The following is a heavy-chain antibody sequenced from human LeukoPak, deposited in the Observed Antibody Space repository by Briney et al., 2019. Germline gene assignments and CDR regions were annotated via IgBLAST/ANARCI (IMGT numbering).Heavy chain of an antibody. V-gene: IGHV3-30*18. J-gene: IGHJ4*02. D-gene: IGHD3-10*01. Sequence: GGSLRLSCAASGFTFSSYGMHWVRQAPGKGLEWVAVISYDGSKKYYADSVKGRFTISRDNSKNTLYLQMNSLRVQDTAVHYCAKGGLWFGNLLVPLWGQGTLVTVSS. CDR1: GFTFSSYG. CDR3: AKGGLWFGNLLVPL. CDR2: ISYDGSKK.